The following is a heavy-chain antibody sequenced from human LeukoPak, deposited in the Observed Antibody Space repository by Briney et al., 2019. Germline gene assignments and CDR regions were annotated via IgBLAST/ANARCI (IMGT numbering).Heavy chain of an antibody. Sequence: GASVEVSCKASGGTFSSYAISWVRQAPGQGLEWMGGIIPIFGTANYAQKFQGRVTITRDTSASTAYMELSSLRSEDTAVYYCAREIGYSSSVRFDPWGQGTLVTVSS. J-gene: IGHJ5*02. CDR2: IIPIFGTA. CDR3: AREIGYSSSVRFDP. V-gene: IGHV1-69*05. D-gene: IGHD6-13*01. CDR1: GGTFSSYA.